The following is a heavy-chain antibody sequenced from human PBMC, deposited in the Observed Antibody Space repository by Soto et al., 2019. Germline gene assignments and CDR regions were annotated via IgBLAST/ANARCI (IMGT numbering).Heavy chain of an antibody. CDR2: IYHSGST. Sequence: SETLSLTRTVSGASISSSNWWSWVRQPPGKGLEWIGEIYHSGSTNYNPSLQSRVTISIDTSQNQFSLRMTSVIAADTAIYYCARDSANWYYFWGQGTLVTVSS. J-gene: IGHJ4*02. CDR3: ARDSANWYYF. D-gene: IGHD1-1*01. V-gene: IGHV4-4*02. CDR1: GASISSSNW.